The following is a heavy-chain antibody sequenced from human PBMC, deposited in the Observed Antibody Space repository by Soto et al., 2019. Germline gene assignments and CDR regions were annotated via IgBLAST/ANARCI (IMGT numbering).Heavy chain of an antibody. D-gene: IGHD2-15*01. Sequence: QLQLQESGPGLVKPSETLSLTCTVSGGSISSSSYYWGWIRQPPGKGLERIGSIYYSGSTYYNPSRKSRVTISEDTSKNQFSLKLSSVTAADTAVYYCARPPYCSGGSCYNDAFDIWGQGTMVTVSS. CDR2: IYYSGST. CDR1: GGSISSSSYY. V-gene: IGHV4-39*01. CDR3: ARPPYCSGGSCYNDAFDI. J-gene: IGHJ3*02.